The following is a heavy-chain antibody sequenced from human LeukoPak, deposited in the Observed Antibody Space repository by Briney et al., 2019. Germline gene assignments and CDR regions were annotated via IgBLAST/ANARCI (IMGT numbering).Heavy chain of an antibody. CDR1: GGSISSSSYY. J-gene: IGHJ4*02. D-gene: IGHD2-8*01. Sequence: SETLSLTCTVSGGSISSSSYYWGWIRQPPGKDLEWIGTIYYSGNTYYNPSLKSRVTISVDASQNQFSLKLNSVTAADTAVYYCSRENGAFSPFGYWGQGTLVTVPS. CDR3: SRENGAFSPFGY. CDR2: IYYSGNT. V-gene: IGHV4-39*02.